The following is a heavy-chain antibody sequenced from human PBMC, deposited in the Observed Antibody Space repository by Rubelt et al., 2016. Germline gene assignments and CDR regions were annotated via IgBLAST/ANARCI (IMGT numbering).Heavy chain of an antibody. V-gene: IGHV4-38-2*02. CDR1: GYSISSGYY. CDR2: IYHSGST. Sequence: QVQLQESGPGLVKPSETLSLTCTVSGYSISSGYYWGWIRQPPGKGLEWIGSIYHSGSTYYNPSLKSRVTISVDTSKNQFSLKLSSVTAADTAVYYCARKVYDYMDVWGKGTTVTVSS. CDR3: ARKVYDYMDV. J-gene: IGHJ6*03.